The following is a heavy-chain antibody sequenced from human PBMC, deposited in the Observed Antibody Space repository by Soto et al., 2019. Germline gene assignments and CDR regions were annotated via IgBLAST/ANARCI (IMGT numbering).Heavy chain of an antibody. Sequence: SETLSLTCTVSGDSISSSTYFWGWVRQPPGKGLEWIGSIYYSGSTYYNPSLKGRVTISVDTSKNHFSLKVSSVTAADTAVYYCARHLGEGYFDYWGQGTLVTVSS. CDR3: ARHLGEGYFDY. J-gene: IGHJ4*02. CDR2: IYYSGST. V-gene: IGHV4-39*01. CDR1: GDSISSSTYF.